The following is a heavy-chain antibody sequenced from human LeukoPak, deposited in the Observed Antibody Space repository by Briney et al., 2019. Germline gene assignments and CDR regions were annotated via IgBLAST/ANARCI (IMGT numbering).Heavy chain of an antibody. CDR2: INHSGST. CDR1: GGSFSGYY. V-gene: IGHV4-34*01. CDR3: ARKNKNCSGGSCYHY. D-gene: IGHD2-15*01. J-gene: IGHJ4*02. Sequence: SETLSLTCAVYGGSFSGYYWSWIRQPPGKGLEWIGEINHSGSTNYNPSLKSRVTISVDTSKNQFSLKLSSVTAADTAVYYCARKNKNCSGGSCYHYWGQGTLVTVSS.